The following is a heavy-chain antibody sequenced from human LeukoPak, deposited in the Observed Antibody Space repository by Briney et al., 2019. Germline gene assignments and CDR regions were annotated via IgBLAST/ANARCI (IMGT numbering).Heavy chain of an antibody. V-gene: IGHV3-7*01. D-gene: IGHD4-17*01. Sequence: PGGSLRLSCAASGFTFSSYWMSWVRQAPGKGLEWVANIKQDGSEKYYVDSVKGRFTISGDNAKNSLYLQMNSLRAEDTAVYYCARSLYGDWSTFDYWGQGTLVTVSS. CDR3: ARSLYGDWSTFDY. CDR1: GFTFSSYW. J-gene: IGHJ4*02. CDR2: IKQDGSEK.